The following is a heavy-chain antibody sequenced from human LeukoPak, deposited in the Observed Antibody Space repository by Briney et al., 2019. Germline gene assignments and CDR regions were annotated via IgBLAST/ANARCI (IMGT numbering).Heavy chain of an antibody. V-gene: IGHV4-31*03. CDR3: ARHIGSSSSVAYY. CDR2: IYYSGST. J-gene: IGHJ4*02. D-gene: IGHD6-6*01. CDR1: GGSISSGGYY. Sequence: PSQTLSLTCTVSGGSISSGGYYWSWIRQHPGKGLEWIGYIYYSGSTNYNPSLKSRVTISVDTSKNQFSLKLSSVTAADTAVYYCARHIGSSSSVAYYWGQGTLVTVSS.